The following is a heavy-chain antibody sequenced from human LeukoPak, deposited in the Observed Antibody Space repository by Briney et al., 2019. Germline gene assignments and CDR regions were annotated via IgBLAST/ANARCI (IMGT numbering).Heavy chain of an antibody. Sequence: GGSLRLSCAASGFTFSTFSMSWVRQAPGEGLEWLSYISSGSSTIYYADSVKGRFTISRDNAKNSLYLQMNSLRDEDTAAYYCARDLGYSGDYWGQGTLVTVSS. J-gene: IGHJ4*02. CDR3: ARDLGYSGDY. CDR2: ISSGSSTI. V-gene: IGHV3-48*02. CDR1: GFTFSTFS. D-gene: IGHD5-18*01.